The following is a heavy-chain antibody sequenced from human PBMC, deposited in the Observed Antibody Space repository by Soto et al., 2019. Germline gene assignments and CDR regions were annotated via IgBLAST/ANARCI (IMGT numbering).Heavy chain of an antibody. CDR2: INTEGSTR. CDR3: TRDRGGNFYGGFDY. Sequence: GGSLRLSCAASGFTFSNAWMRWVRQAPGKGLVWVSRINTEGSTRDYADSVRGRFAISRDNAKNTLYLQINSLRDEDTAVYYCTRDRGGNFYGGFDYWGRGTLVTVSS. D-gene: IGHD1-26*01. J-gene: IGHJ4*02. CDR1: GFTFSNAW. V-gene: IGHV3-74*01.